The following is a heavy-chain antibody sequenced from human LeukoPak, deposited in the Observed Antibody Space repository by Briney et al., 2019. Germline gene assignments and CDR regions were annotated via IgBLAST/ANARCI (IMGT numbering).Heavy chain of an antibody. Sequence: PGGSLRLSCAASAFTFSSYSMHWVRQAPGKGLEWVSVIYSGGSTYYADSVKGRFTISRHNSKNTLYLQMNSLRAEDTAVYYCARGPPLSPKDGIDVWGQGTTVTVSS. CDR2: IYSGGST. V-gene: IGHV3-53*04. J-gene: IGHJ6*02. CDR1: AFTFSSYS. CDR3: ARGPPLSPKDGIDV.